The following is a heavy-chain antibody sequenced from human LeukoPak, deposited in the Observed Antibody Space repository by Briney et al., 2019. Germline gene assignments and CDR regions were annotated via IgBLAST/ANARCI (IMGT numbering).Heavy chain of an antibody. J-gene: IGHJ4*02. V-gene: IGHV3-48*03. CDR1: GFTFSSYE. CDR3: AKDLFRWQQQIPGDN. D-gene: IGHD6-13*01. CDR2: ISDSGSAV. Sequence: QPGRSLRLSCAASGFTFSSYEMNWVRQAPGKGLEWVSYISDSGSAVYYADSVKGRFTLSRDNAKNSLYLQMNSLRAEDTAVYYCAKDLFRWQQQIPGDNWGQGTLVTVSS.